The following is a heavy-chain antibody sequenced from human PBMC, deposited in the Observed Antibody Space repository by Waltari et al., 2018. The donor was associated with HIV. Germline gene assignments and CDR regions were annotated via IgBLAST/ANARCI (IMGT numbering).Heavy chain of an antibody. CDR1: GFIFSNYA. V-gene: IGHV3-23*01. D-gene: IGHD1-26*01. Sequence: EVQLLESGGGLVQPGGSLRLSCATSGFIFSNYAMSWVRQAPGKGWEVVSTIRSIGDTNYYADSVKGRFTTTRANSKDTLYLQMNSLRAEDTAVYYCAKDSMGAIDVEDYFDFWGQGTLVTVSS. J-gene: IGHJ4*02. CDR2: IRSIGDTN. CDR3: AKDSMGAIDVEDYFDF.